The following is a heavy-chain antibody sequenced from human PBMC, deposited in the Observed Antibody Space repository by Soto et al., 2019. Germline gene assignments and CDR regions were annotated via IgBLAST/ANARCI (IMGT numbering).Heavy chain of an antibody. Sequence: LRLSCAASGFTFSSYEMNWVRQAPGKGLEWVSYISSSGSTIYYADSVKGRFTISRDNAKNSLYLQMNSLRAEDTAVYYCARGGSSGWYYYGMDVWGQGTTVTVSS. CDR2: ISSSGSTI. J-gene: IGHJ6*02. V-gene: IGHV3-48*03. D-gene: IGHD6-19*01. CDR1: GFTFSSYE. CDR3: ARGGSSGWYYYGMDV.